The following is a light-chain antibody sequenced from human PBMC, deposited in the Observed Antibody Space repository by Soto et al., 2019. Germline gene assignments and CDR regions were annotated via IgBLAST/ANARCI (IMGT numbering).Light chain of an antibody. V-gene: IGKV1-9*01. J-gene: IGKJ3*01. Sequence: DIQLTQSPSFLSASVGDRVTITCRASQGISSYLAWYQQKPGKAPKLLIYAASTLQSGVPSRFSGSGSGTEFTLTISSLQPXXXXXXXXXXXXXYPRXFGPXTKVDIK. CDR3: XXXXXYPRX. CDR2: AAS. CDR1: QGISSY.